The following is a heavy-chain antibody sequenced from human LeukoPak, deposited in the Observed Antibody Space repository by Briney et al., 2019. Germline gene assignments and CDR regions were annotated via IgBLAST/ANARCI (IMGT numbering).Heavy chain of an antibody. V-gene: IGHV4-59*01. CDR1: GGSISSYY. D-gene: IGHD6-13*01. CDR2: NYYSGST. J-gene: IGHJ4*02. CDR3: ARGLIMAVAGRGEFHY. Sequence: PSETLSLTCTVSGGSISSYYWSWIRQPPGKGLEWIGYNYYSGSTNYNPSLKSRVTISVDTSKNQFSLKLSSVTAADTAVYYCARGLIMAVAGRGEFHYWGQGTLVTVSS.